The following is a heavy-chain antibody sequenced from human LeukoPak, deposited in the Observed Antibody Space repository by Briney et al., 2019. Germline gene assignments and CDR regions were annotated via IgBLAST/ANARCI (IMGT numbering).Heavy chain of an antibody. Sequence: ASVKVSCKASGYTFTSYGISWVRQAPGQGLEWMGWISAYNGNTNYAQKLQGRVTMTTDTSTSTAYMELRSLRSDDTAVYYCARNYDCSGYHLGAWFDPWGQGTLVTVSS. CDR3: ARNYDCSGYHLGAWFDP. D-gene: IGHD3-22*01. CDR2: ISAYNGNT. CDR1: GYTFTSYG. V-gene: IGHV1-18*01. J-gene: IGHJ5*02.